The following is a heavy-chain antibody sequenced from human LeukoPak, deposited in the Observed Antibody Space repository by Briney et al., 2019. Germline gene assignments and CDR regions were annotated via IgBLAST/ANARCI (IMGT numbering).Heavy chain of an antibody. Sequence: GGSLRLSCTGSGFIFGDYAISWVRQTPGKGLEWVAVIFYEGTIQYYSDSVRGRLIVSRDNPKNTLYLQMNSLRAEDTAVYYCARDPRGPAGYDSPARDTFDYWGQGTLVTVSS. CDR3: ARDPRGPAGYDSPARDTFDY. V-gene: IGHV3-30*04. CDR2: IFYEGTIQ. J-gene: IGHJ4*02. CDR1: GFIFGDYA. D-gene: IGHD3-22*01.